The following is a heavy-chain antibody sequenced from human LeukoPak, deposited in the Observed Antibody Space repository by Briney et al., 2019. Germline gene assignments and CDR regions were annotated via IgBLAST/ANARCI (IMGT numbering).Heavy chain of an antibody. CDR1: GGTFSSYA. CDR2: IIPILGIA. CDR3: ARDIDTTYDY. D-gene: IGHD1-1*01. V-gene: IGHV1-69*04. Sequence: PVASVKVSCKASGGTFSSYAISWVRQAPGQGLEWMERIIPILGIANYAQKFQGRVTITADKSTSTAYMELSSLRSEDTAVYYRARDIDTTYDYWGQGTLVTVSS. J-gene: IGHJ4*02.